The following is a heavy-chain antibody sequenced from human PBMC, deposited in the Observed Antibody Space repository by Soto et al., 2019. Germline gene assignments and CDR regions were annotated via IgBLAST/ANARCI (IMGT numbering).Heavy chain of an antibody. V-gene: IGHV3-21*01. J-gene: IGHJ4*02. CDR1: GFTFSNYA. Sequence: GGSLRLSCAASGFTFSNYAMNWVRQAPGQGLEWIASILGSSYYIHYADSVKGRFTVSRDNDKNSLFLQMDGLTVEDTAVYYCARGSQDFIWGSYASHKWGQGTLVTVSS. CDR2: ILGSSYYI. D-gene: IGHD3-16*01. CDR3: ARGSQDFIWGSYASHK.